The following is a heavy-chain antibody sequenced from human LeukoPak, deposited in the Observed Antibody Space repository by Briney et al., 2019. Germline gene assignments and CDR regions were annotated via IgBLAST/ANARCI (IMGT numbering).Heavy chain of an antibody. D-gene: IGHD3-16*02. J-gene: IGHJ4*02. Sequence: ASVMVSCKASGYTFTGYGIAWVRQAPGQGLELVGWIAAYNGLTNYAQNLQGRLTLTTDTSTTTAYMELRNLTSDDTAIYFCARSYGLEADYWGRGTLVTVSS. V-gene: IGHV1-18*01. CDR3: ARSYGLEADY. CDR2: IAAYNGLT. CDR1: GYTFTGYG.